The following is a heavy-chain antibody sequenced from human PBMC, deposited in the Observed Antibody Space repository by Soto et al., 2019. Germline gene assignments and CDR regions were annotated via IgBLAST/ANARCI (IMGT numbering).Heavy chain of an antibody. CDR3: ARGWGSGVFDY. J-gene: IGHJ4*02. D-gene: IGHD6-19*01. CDR1: GGSFSGYY. CDR2: INNRGST. V-gene: IGHV4-34*01. Sequence: QLQLQQWGAGLLKPSETLSLTCAVYGGSFSGYYWNWIRQPPGKGLEWIGEINNRGSTNYNPSLKCRVTISVDTSKNQFSLQLSSVTAADTAVYDCARGWGSGVFDYWGQGTLVTGSS.